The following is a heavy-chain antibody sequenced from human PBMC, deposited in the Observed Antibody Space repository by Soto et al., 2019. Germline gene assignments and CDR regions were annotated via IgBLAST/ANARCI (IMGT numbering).Heavy chain of an antibody. CDR3: TKDPNCDYIGAFDC. J-gene: IGHJ4*02. D-gene: IGHD4-17*01. CDR2: ISGSGNNI. V-gene: IGHV3-23*01. Sequence: EVQLLESGGGLVQPGGSLRLSCAASGLSFSNYALTWVRQAPGKGLEWVSSISGSGNNIKYSDSVKGRFTISRDNSKTMLFLQIDSLRVEDTALYYCTKDPNCDYIGAFDCWGQGTLVTVSS. CDR1: GLSFSNYA.